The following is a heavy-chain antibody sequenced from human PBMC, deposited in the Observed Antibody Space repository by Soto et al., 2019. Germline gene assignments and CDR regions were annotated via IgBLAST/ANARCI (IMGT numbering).Heavy chain of an antibody. V-gene: IGHV3-21*01. J-gene: IGHJ3*02. CDR3: AREKRGAFDI. Sequence: EVQLVESGGGLVKPGGSLRLSCAASGFTFSYYSMNWVRQAPGKGLEWVSSISSSSSYIYYVDSVKGRFTISRDNAKNSLSLQMNSLRAEDTAVYYCAREKRGAFDIWGQGTMVTVSS. CDR1: GFTFSYYS. CDR2: ISSSSSYI. D-gene: IGHD3-16*01.